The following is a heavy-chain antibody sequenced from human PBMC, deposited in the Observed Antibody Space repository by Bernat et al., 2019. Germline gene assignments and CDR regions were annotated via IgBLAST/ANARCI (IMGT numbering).Heavy chain of an antibody. CDR2: IKQDGREE. CDR1: GFSFSSYW. V-gene: IGHV3-7*01. CDR3: ARGKLGDY. Sequence: EVQLVESGGGLVQPGGSLRISCAAAGFSFSSYWMSWVRQDQGKGLEWVANIKQDGREECDVHSLKCRSTISRDKAENSLYLPMNSLRAEDTGVYYCARGKLGDYWGQGTLVTVSS. D-gene: IGHD3-16*01. J-gene: IGHJ4*02.